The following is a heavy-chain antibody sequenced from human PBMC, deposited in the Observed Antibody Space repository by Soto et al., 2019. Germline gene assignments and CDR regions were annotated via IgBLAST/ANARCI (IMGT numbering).Heavy chain of an antibody. J-gene: IGHJ5*01. CDR1: GFNVSRKY. CDR2: IYSGGST. CDR3: AKGDSLFDS. D-gene: IGHD3-16*01. V-gene: IGHV3-53*04. Sequence: EVQLVESGGGLVQPGGSLRLSCAVSGFNVSRKYMSWVRQAPGKGLEWVSAIYSGGSTFYADSVKGRFTISRDNSKNMLYLQMNSLRAEDTAVYYCAKGDSLFDSWGQGTLVTVSP.